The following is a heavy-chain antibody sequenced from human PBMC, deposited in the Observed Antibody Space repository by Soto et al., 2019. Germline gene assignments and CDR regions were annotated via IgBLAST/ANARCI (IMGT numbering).Heavy chain of an antibody. V-gene: IGHV1-2*02. Sequence: QVQLVQSGAEVKKPGASVKVSCKASGYTFTGYYMHWVRQAPGQGLEWMGWINPNSGGTNYAQKFQGRVTMTRDMSISTAYMELSRLRSDDTAVYYCARDPHYDILTGYYPQWYFDLWGRGTLVTVSS. J-gene: IGHJ2*01. CDR3: ARDPHYDILTGYYPQWYFDL. CDR1: GYTFTGYY. D-gene: IGHD3-9*01. CDR2: INPNSGGT.